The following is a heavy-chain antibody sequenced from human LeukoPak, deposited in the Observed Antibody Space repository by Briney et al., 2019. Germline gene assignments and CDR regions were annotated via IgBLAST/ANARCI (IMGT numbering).Heavy chain of an antibody. CDR1: GGSISIYS. D-gene: IGHD4-23*01. J-gene: IGHJ3*02. Sequence: SETLSLTCTVSGGSISIYSWNWIRQPAGKGLEWIGRIYTRGSTNYNPSLQSRVTMSVDTSKNQFSLNLSSVTAADTAVYYCARFEGETYDYGGFWGDDAFDIWGQGTMVTVSS. CDR2: IYTRGST. CDR3: ARFEGETYDYGGFWGDDAFDI. V-gene: IGHV4-4*07.